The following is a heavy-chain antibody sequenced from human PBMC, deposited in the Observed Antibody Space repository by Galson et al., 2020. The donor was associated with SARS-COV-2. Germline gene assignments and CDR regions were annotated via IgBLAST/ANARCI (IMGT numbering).Heavy chain of an antibody. J-gene: IGHJ4*02. V-gene: IGHV4-59*08. D-gene: IGHD6-13*01. CDR2: INNTATT. CDR1: RGAFTYDY. CDR3: AKLAEGRRTSEDY. Sequence: ETSGTLSLTCTVPRGAFTYDYWSWFRQPPGKGLEWTGSINNTATTTTNTPLKRRVTISLDTSKIQFSLSLVSVNAADTAIYYCAKLAEGRRTSEDYWGQGTLVTVSS.